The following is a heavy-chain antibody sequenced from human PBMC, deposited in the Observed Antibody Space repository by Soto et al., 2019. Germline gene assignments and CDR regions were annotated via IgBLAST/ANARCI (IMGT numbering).Heavy chain of an antibody. D-gene: IGHD2-2*01. Sequence: PGGSLRLSCAASGFTFSSYAMHWVRQAPGKGLEWVAVISYDGSNKYYADSVKGRFTISRDNSKNTLYLQMNSLRAEDTAVYCCARDGGIYCSSTSCNYYYYGMDVWGQGTTVTVSS. J-gene: IGHJ6*02. CDR2: ISYDGSNK. V-gene: IGHV3-30-3*01. CDR3: ARDGGIYCSSTSCNYYYYGMDV. CDR1: GFTFSSYA.